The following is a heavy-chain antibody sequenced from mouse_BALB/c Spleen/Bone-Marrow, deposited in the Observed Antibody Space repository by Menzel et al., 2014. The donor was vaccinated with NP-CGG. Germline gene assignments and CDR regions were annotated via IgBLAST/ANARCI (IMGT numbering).Heavy chain of an antibody. CDR2: INPSNGRP. Sequence: QVQLQQSGAELVKPGASVKLSCKASGYTFTSYWMHWVKQRPGQGLEWIGEINPSNGRPDYNEKFRSKATLTVDRSSSTAYMQLSSLTSEDSAVYYCARAGGYDGFAYWGQGTLVTVSA. CDR3: ARAGGYDGFAY. J-gene: IGHJ3*01. CDR1: GYTFTSYW. D-gene: IGHD2-2*01. V-gene: IGHV1S81*02.